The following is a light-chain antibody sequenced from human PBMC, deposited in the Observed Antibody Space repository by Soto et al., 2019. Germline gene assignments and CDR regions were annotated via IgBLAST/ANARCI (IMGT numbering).Light chain of an antibody. CDR3: SSYTDSGSFVV. CDR2: EVR. J-gene: IGLJ7*01. Sequence: QSALTQPASLSGSPGQSITISCTGSSSDVATYNYVSWYQQHPGKAPKLIIYEVRNRPSGVSDRFSGSKSDNTASLTISGLQADDEAEYHCSSYTDSGSFVVFGGDTQLTVL. CDR1: SSDVATYNY. V-gene: IGLV2-14*01.